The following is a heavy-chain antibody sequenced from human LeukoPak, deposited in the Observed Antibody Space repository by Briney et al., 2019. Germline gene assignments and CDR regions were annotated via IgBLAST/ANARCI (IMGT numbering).Heavy chain of an antibody. CDR1: GYTFTGYY. Sequence: VASVKVSCKASGYTFTGYYMHWVRQAPGQGLEWMGWINTNTGNPTYAQGFTGRFVFSLDTSVSTAYLQISSLKAEDTAVYYCARDRTLLDVWGKGTTVTISS. CDR3: ARDRTLLDV. D-gene: IGHD3/OR15-3a*01. J-gene: IGHJ6*04. V-gene: IGHV7-4-1*02. CDR2: INTNTGNP.